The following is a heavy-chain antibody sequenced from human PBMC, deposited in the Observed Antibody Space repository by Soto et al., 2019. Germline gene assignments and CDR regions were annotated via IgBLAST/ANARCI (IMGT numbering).Heavy chain of an antibody. J-gene: IGHJ4*02. CDR1: GDSISSYY. Sequence: QVQLQESGPGLVKPSETLSLTCTVSGDSISSYYWSWIRQPPGKGLEWIGYIYYSGSTKYNPSLKIRXXMXVXXSKNQFSLNLSSMTAADTAVYYCARQGGWLQALDYWGQGTLVTVSS. CDR2: IYYSGST. CDR3: ARQGGWLQALDY. D-gene: IGHD5-12*01. V-gene: IGHV4-59*08.